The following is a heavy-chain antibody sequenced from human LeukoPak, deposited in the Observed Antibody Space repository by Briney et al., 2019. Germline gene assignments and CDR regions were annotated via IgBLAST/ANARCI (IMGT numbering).Heavy chain of an antibody. CDR1: GDSINNHY. V-gene: IGHV4-59*08. J-gene: IGHJ4*02. D-gene: IGHD3/OR15-3a*01. CDR3: ARRRGNFWTDYYAFDY. Sequence: SETLSLTCTVSGDSINNHYWTWIRQPPGKGLEWIGYIYYSGDTNYSPSRTSRVTISLDTSKDQFSLKLSSVTAADTAVYYCARRRGNFWTDYYAFDYWGLGTLVTVSS. CDR2: IYYSGDT.